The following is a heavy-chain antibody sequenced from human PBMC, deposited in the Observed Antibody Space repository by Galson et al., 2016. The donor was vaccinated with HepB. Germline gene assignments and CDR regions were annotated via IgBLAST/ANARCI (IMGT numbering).Heavy chain of an antibody. CDR2: TSSASSTI. Sequence: SLRLSCAASGFTFSSYSMNWVRRAPGKGLEWVSYTSSASSTIYYADSVKGRFTISRDNAKNSIYLKMNSLRDEDTAVYYCAREKTATIDYWGQGTLVTVSS. CDR3: AREKTATIDY. V-gene: IGHV3-48*02. CDR1: GFTFSSYS. J-gene: IGHJ4*02. D-gene: IGHD5-18*01.